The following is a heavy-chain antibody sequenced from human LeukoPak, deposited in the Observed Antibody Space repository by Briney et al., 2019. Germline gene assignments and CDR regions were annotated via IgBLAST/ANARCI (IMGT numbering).Heavy chain of an antibody. CDR3: ARDGLPGHYYDSSGYLYFFDY. CDR2: IIPILGIA. V-gene: IGHV1-69*04. Sequence: SVKVSCKASGGTFSSYAISWVRQAPGQGLEWMGRIIPILGIANYAQKFQGRVTITADKSTSTAYMELSSLRSEDTAVCYCARDGLPGHYYDSSGYLYFFDYWGQGTLVTVSS. CDR1: GGTFSSYA. J-gene: IGHJ4*02. D-gene: IGHD3-22*01.